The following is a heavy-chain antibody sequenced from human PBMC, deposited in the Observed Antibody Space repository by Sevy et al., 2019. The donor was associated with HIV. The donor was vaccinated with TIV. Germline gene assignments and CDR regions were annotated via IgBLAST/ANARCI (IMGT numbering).Heavy chain of an antibody. V-gene: IGHV3-23*01. Sequence: GGSLRLSCAVSGFNFNIYSMSWVRQAPGKGLEWVSTLSFGCGKINYADSVKGRFIISRDDSKNTLYLQMNSLRAEDTAVYFCAREGGSGPRDYWGQGTLVTVSS. CDR1: GFNFNIYS. CDR3: AREGGSGPRDY. J-gene: IGHJ4*02. D-gene: IGHD1-26*01. CDR2: LSFGCGKI.